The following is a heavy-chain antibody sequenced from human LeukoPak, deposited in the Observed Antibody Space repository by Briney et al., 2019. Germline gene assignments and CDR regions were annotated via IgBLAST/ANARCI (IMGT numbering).Heavy chain of an antibody. CDR3: AKDLRELLGSYYYGMDV. V-gene: IGHV3-30*18. J-gene: IGHJ6*04. CDR2: ISYDGSNK. CDR1: GFTFSSHG. D-gene: IGHD3-10*01. Sequence: PGRSLRLSCAASGFTFSSHGMHWVRQAPGKGLEWVAVISYDGSNKYYADSVKGRFTISRDNSKNTLYLQMNSLRAEGTAVYYCAKDLRELLGSYYYGMDVWGKGTTVTVSS.